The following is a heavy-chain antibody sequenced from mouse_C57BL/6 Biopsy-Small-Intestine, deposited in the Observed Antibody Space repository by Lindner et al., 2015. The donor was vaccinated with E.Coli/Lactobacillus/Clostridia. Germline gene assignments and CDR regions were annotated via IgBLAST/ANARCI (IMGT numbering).Heavy chain of an antibody. CDR1: GFTFSDYG. J-gene: IGHJ1*03. CDR3: ARKETNYYGSSYWYFDV. CDR2: ISSGSSTI. D-gene: IGHD1-1*01. V-gene: IGHV5-17*01. Sequence: VQLQEVWGGLVKPGGSLKLSCAASGFTFSDYGMHWVRQAPEKGLEWVAYISSGSSTIYYADTVKGRFTISRDNAKNTLFLQMTSLRSEDTAMYYCARKETNYYGSSYWYFDVWGTGTTVTVSS.